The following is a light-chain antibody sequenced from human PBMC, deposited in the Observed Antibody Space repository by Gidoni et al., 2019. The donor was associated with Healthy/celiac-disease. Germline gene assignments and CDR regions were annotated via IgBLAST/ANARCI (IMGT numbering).Light chain of an antibody. CDR3: YSTDSSGNHRV. V-gene: IGLV3-10*01. CDR1: ALPKKY. Sequence: SYELTQPPSVSVSPGQTARITCSGAALPKKYAYWYQQKSGQAPLLVIYEDNKRPSGIPERFSGSSSGTMATLTISGAQVEDEADYYCYSTDSSGNHRVFGGGTKLTVL. CDR2: EDN. J-gene: IGLJ3*02.